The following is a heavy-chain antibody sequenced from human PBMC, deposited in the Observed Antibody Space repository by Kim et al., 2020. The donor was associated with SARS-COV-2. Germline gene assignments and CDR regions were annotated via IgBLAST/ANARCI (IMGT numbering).Heavy chain of an antibody. CDR1: GGTFSSYA. Sequence: SVKVSCKASGGTFSSYAISWVRQAPGQGLEWMGGIIPIFGTANYAQKFQGRVTITADESTSTAYMELSSLRSEDTAVYYCAIDKTSIAARLIGEGLTYNWFDPWGQGTLVTVSS. CDR3: AIDKTSIAARLIGEGLTYNWFDP. D-gene: IGHD6-6*01. J-gene: IGHJ5*02. CDR2: IIPIFGTA. V-gene: IGHV1-69*13.